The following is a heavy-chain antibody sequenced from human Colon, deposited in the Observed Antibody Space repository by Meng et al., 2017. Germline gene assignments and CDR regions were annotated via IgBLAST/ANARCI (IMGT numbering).Heavy chain of an antibody. V-gene: IGHV1-3*01. J-gene: IGHJ4*02. CDR2: INPGNGDT. D-gene: IGHD4-23*01. CDR3: AKDQDFGGTPDS. Sequence: HVPVVQSGAEGKEPGASVKFPFKPSGYPFSHYALHWVRQAPGQRLEWMGWINPGNGDTKSSHKFQGRLTITRDTSASTAYMELSSLRSEDTAVYYCAKDQDFGGTPDSWGQGTLVTVSS. CDR1: GYPFSHYA.